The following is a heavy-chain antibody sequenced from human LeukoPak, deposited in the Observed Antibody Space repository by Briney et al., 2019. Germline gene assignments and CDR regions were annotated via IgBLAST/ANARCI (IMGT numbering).Heavy chain of an antibody. D-gene: IGHD2-2*01. CDR1: GFTFGTYW. CDR3: AKGSLLTADRQFVLVPDALDY. CDR2: IKQDGSDK. Sequence: GGSLRLSCAASGFTFGTYWMAWVRQAPETGPEWVANIKQDGSDKNYVDSVKGRFTISRDNAQNSLYLQMSSLRAEDTAVYYCAKGSLLTADRQFVLVPDALDYWGQGTLVTVSS. J-gene: IGHJ4*02. V-gene: IGHV3-7*03.